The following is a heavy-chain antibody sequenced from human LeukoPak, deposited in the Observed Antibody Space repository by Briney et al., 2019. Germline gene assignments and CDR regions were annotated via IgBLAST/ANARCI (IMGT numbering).Heavy chain of an antibody. CDR2: IYYSGST. J-gene: IGHJ5*02. CDR3: ARVKAPGGGADWFDP. Sequence: SQTLSLTCTVSGGPISSGDYYWSWIRQPPGKGLEWIGYIYYSGSTYYNPSLKSRVIISVDTSKNQFSLKLSSVTAADTAVYYCARVKAPGGGADWFDPWGQGTLVTVSS. D-gene: IGHD2-15*01. CDR1: GGPISSGDYY. V-gene: IGHV4-30-4*01.